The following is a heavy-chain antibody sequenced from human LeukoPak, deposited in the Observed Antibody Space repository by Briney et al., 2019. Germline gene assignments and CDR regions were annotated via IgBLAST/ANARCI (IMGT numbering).Heavy chain of an antibody. D-gene: IGHD6-13*01. CDR2: ISSSSSYI. CDR1: GFTFSSYS. V-gene: IGHV3-21*01. CDR3: ARDHEAAGLAGDY. Sequence: GGSLRLSCAASGFTFSSYSMNWVRQAPGKGLEWVSSISSSSSYIYYADSVKGRFTISRDNAKNSLYLQMNSLRAGDTAVYYCARDHEAAGLAGDYWGQGTLVTVSS. J-gene: IGHJ4*02.